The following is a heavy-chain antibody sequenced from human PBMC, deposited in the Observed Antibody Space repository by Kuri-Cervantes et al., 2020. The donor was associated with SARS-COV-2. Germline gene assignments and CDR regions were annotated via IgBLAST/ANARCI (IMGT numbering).Heavy chain of an antibody. CDR2: ISWNSGSI. CDR1: GFTFDDYA. J-gene: IGHJ6*02. Sequence: GGSLRLSCAASGFTFDDYAMHWVRQAPGKGLEWVSGISWNSGSIGYADSVKGRFTISRDNAKNSLYLQMNSLRAEDTAVYYCARDSLGGYGMDVWGQGTTVTVSS. D-gene: IGHD3-16*01. V-gene: IGHV3-9*01. CDR3: ARDSLGGYGMDV.